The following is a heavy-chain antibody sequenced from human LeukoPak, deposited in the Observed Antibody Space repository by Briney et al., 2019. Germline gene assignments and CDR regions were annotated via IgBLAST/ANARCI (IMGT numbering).Heavy chain of an antibody. CDR1: GFTFSSYS. V-gene: IGHV3-21*04. D-gene: IGHD6-19*01. J-gene: IGHJ4*02. CDR2: ISSSSSYI. CDR3: AKDRSSGRNYFDY. Sequence: GGSLRLSCAASGFTFSSYSMNWVRQAPGKGLEWVSSISSSSSYIYYADSVKGRFTISRDNSKNTLYLQMNSLRAEDTAVYYCAKDRSSGRNYFDYWGQGTLVTVSS.